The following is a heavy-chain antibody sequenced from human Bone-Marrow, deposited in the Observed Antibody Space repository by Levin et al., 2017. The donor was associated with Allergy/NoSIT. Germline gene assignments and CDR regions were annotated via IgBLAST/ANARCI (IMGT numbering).Heavy chain of an antibody. J-gene: IGHJ6*02. V-gene: IGHV1-2*02. Sequence: LTDYYMYWVRQAPGQGLEWMGWINPNSGGTNYAQKFQGTVTMTRDTSISTVYMELSRLTSGDTAVYHCARGYCTTTSCSSVNFGFDVWGQGTTVTVSS. CDR3: ARGYCTTTSCSSVNFGFDV. CDR1: LTDYY. CDR2: INPNSGGT. D-gene: IGHD2-2*01.